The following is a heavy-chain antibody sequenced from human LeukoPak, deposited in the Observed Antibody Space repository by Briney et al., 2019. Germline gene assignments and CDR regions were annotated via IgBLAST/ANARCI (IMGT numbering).Heavy chain of an antibody. D-gene: IGHD3-10*01. V-gene: IGHV3-30*04. CDR3: AKEANYGSGSLPKKYYYYYGMDV. J-gene: IGHJ6*02. Sequence: GGSLRLSCAASGFTFSSYAMHWVRQAPGKGLEWVAVISYDGGNKYYADSVKGRFTISRDNSKNTLYLQMNSLRVEDTAVYYCAKEANYGSGSLPKKYYYYYGMDVWGQGTTVTVSS. CDR2: ISYDGGNK. CDR1: GFTFSSYA.